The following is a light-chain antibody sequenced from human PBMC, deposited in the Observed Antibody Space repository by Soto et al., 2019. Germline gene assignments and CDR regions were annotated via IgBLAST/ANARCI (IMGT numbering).Light chain of an antibody. V-gene: IGKV1-5*01. J-gene: IGKJ4*01. Sequence: DIPMTQSPSTLSASVGDSVTITCRASQSINKWLAWYQQKPGKAPNLLIFDASNLQRGVPSRFSGSGFGTEFTLIISSLQPEDVATYYCQQYNSDSSFGGGTKVEIK. CDR2: DAS. CDR1: QSINKW. CDR3: QQYNSDSS.